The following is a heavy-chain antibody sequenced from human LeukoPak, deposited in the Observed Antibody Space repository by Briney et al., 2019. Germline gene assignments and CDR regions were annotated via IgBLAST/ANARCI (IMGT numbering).Heavy chain of an antibody. J-gene: IGHJ6*02. Sequence: SETLSLTCTVSGGSISSYYWSWIRQPPGKGLEWIGYIYYSGSTNYSPSLKSRVTISVDTSKNQFSLKLSSVTAADTAVYYCARDRPSDFWSGYSIGNYYYYGMDVWGQGTTVTVSS. CDR1: GGSISSYY. CDR2: IYYSGST. D-gene: IGHD3-3*01. V-gene: IGHV4-59*01. CDR3: ARDRPSDFWSGYSIGNYYYYGMDV.